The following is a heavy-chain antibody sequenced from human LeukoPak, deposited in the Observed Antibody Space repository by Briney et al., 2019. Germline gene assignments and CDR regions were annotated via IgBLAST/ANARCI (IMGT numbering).Heavy chain of an antibody. CDR3: ARDGLGYCSSTSCYTETTFDY. J-gene: IGHJ4*02. Sequence: GGSLRLSCAASGFTFSSYLMSWVRQAPGKGLEWVANIRQDGSEKYYVDSVKGRFTISRDNAKNSLYLQMNSLRDTAVYYCARDGLGYCSSTSCYTETTFDYWGQGTLVTVSS. V-gene: IGHV3-7*01. CDR2: IRQDGSEK. CDR1: GFTFSSYL. D-gene: IGHD2-2*02.